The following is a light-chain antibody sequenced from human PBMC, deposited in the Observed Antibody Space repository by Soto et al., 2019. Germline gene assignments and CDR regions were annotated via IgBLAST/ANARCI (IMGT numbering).Light chain of an antibody. V-gene: IGKV1-27*01. J-gene: IGKJ4*01. CDR2: AAS. CDR3: QEYKRAPGLT. Sequence: DIQMTQSPSSLSASVGDRVTITCRASQGISYYLAWYQQRPGKVPKLLIYAASTLQSGVPSRFSGSGSGTDLTLTISSLQPEDVATYYCQEYKRAPGLTFGGGTKVEIK. CDR1: QGISYY.